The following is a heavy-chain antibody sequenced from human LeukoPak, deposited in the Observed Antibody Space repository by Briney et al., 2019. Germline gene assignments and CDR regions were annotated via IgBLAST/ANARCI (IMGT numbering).Heavy chain of an antibody. CDR2: FSSDGSYI. CDR3: ARDHGRGSTDYCDY. J-gene: IGHJ4*02. CDR1: GFTFSSYS. D-gene: IGHD3-10*01. V-gene: IGHV3-21*01. Sequence: PGGSLRLSCAASGFTFSSYSMNWLRQAPGKGLEWVSSFSSDGSYIYYADSVKGRFSISRDTAKNSLYLQMNSLGVDDTAVYYCARDHGRGSTDYCDYWGQGTLVTVSS.